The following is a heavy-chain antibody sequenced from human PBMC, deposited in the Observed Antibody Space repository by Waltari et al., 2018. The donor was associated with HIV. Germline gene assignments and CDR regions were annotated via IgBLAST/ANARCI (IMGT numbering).Heavy chain of an antibody. CDR2: INHSGST. V-gene: IGHV4-34*01. Sequence: QVQLQQWGAGLLKPSETLSLTCAVSGGSFSGSYCSWIRPPPGKGLEWIGEINHSGSTNYNPSLKSRVTISVDTSKNQFSLKLSSVTAADTAVYYCARGRIAAAGTVYYGMDVWGQGTTVTVSS. CDR1: GGSFSGSY. D-gene: IGHD6-13*01. J-gene: IGHJ6*02. CDR3: ARGRIAAAGTVYYGMDV.